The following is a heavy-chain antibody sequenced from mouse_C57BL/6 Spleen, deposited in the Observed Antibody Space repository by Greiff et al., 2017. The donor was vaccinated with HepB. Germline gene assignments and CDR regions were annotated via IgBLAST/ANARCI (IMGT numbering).Heavy chain of an antibody. Sequence: EVKLMESGPGLVKPSQSLSLTCSVTGYSITSGYYWNWIRQFPGNKLEWMGYISYDGSNNYNPSLKNRISITRDTSKNQCFLKLNSVTTEDTATYYCAKMPPSGSVVANGYFDVWGTGTTVTVSS. CDR1: GYSITSGYY. CDR2: ISYDGSN. D-gene: IGHD1-1*01. CDR3: AKMPPSGSVVANGYFDV. V-gene: IGHV3-6*01. J-gene: IGHJ1*03.